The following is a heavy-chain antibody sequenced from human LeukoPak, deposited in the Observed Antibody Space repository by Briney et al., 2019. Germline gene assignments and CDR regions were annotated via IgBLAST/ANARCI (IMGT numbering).Heavy chain of an antibody. CDR3: ARDIRYNSGWYQDY. J-gene: IGHJ4*02. Sequence: GGSLRLSCAASRFTFTSYWMSWVRQAPGKGLEWVANIKQDTSEKYYVDSVKGRFTISRDNAKNSLYLQMNSLRAGDTAVYYCARDIRYNSGWYQDYWGQGTLVTVSS. V-gene: IGHV3-7*01. D-gene: IGHD6-19*01. CDR2: IKQDTSEK. CDR1: RFTFTSYW.